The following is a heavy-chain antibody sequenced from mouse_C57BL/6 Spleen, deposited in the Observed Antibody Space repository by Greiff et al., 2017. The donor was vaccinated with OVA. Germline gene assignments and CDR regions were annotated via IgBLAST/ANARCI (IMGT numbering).Heavy chain of an antibody. CDR2: ISDGGSYT. V-gene: IGHV5-4*01. D-gene: IGHD1-1*01. CDR3: ARDRNYYYGSSYYAMDY. J-gene: IGHJ4*01. Sequence: EVMLVESGGGLVKPGGSLKLSCAASGFTFSSYAMSWVRQTPEKRLEWVATISDGGSYTYYPDNVKGRFTISRDNAKNNLYLQMSHLKSEDTAMYYCARDRNYYYGSSYYAMDYWGQGTSVTVSS. CDR1: GFTFSSYA.